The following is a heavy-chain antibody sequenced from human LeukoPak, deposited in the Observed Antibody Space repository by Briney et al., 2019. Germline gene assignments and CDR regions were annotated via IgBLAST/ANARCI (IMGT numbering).Heavy chain of an antibody. D-gene: IGHD4-11*01. CDR2: ISASCDGS. V-gene: IGHV3-23*01. J-gene: IGHJ4*02. CDR3: AKATDDYSRRGIDY. CDR1: GFTFSSYA. Sequence: GGSLRLSCAASGFTFSSYAINWVRQAPGKGLEWVSSISASCDGSYYALSVKGRFTISRDNSKNTLFLQMNSLRAEDTAVYYCAKATDDYSRRGIDYWGQGTLVTVSS.